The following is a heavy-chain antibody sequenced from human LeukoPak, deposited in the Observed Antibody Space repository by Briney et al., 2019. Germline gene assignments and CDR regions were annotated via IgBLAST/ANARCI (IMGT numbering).Heavy chain of an antibody. V-gene: IGHV3-21*01. J-gene: IGHJ4*02. CDR1: GFTFSSYS. Sequence: GGSLRLSCAASGFTFSSYSMNWVRQAPGKGLEWVSSTSSSSSYIYYADSVKGRFTISRDNAKNSLYLQMNSLRAEDTAVYYCARGRAAAGTRIDYWGQGTLVTVSS. D-gene: IGHD6-13*01. CDR3: ARGRAAAGTRIDY. CDR2: TSSSSSYI.